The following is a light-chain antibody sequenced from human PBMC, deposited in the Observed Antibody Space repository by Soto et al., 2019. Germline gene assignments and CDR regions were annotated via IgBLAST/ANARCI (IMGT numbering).Light chain of an antibody. CDR1: SSNIAGNT. CDR3: AAWDDSLNGVV. J-gene: IGLJ2*01. CDR2: IND. Sequence: QSALTQPPSLSGTPGQRVTISCSGSSSNIAGNTVHWYQHLPGTAPKLLIYINDQRPSGVPGRFSGSKSGTSASLAISGLQSEDEADYYCAAWDDSLNGVVFGGGTKLTVL. V-gene: IGLV1-44*01.